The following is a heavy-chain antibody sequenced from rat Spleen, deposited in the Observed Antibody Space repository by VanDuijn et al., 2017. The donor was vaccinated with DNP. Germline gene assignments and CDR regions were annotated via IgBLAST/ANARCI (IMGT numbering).Heavy chain of an antibody. D-gene: IGHD5-1*01. CDR1: GFTFSSYW. V-gene: IGHV5-58*01. Sequence: EVQLVETGGGLVQPGRSLKLSCVASGFTFSSYWMYWIRQGPGKGLEWIASIKTDGGSSYYPDSVKGRFTVSRDNAKSSLYLQMDSLRSEDTATYYCAIQLGVFDYWDQGVMVTVSS. J-gene: IGHJ2*01. CDR2: IKTDGGSS. CDR3: AIQLGVFDY.